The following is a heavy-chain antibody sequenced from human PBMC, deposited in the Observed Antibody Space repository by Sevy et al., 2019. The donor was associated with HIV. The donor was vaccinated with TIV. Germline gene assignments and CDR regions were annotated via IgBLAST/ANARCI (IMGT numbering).Heavy chain of an antibody. CDR2: INWNSGSL. V-gene: IGHV3-9*01. D-gene: IGHD6-19*01. J-gene: IGHJ4*02. Sequence: GGSLRLSCAGSGFTFEDYALHWVRQAPGQGLEWVAGINWNSGSLDYAASVKGGFTISRDEAKNSLYLQMDTLRTEDTALYYCAKTPMTEAAPYFDFWGQGTLVTVSS. CDR1: GFTFEDYA. CDR3: AKTPMTEAAPYFDF.